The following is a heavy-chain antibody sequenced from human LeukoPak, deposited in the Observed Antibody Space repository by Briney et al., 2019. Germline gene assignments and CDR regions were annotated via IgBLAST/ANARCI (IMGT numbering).Heavy chain of an antibody. V-gene: IGHV5-51*01. CDR2: IYPADSDT. Sequence: HGESLKISCKASEYDLTSYWIGWVRQMPGKGLEWMGIIYPADSDTRYSPSFQGQVTISADKSISTAYLQWSSLKASDTAMYYCASLYSSGWFWGQGTLVTVSS. CDR1: EYDLTSYW. J-gene: IGHJ4*02. D-gene: IGHD6-19*01. CDR3: ASLYSSGWF.